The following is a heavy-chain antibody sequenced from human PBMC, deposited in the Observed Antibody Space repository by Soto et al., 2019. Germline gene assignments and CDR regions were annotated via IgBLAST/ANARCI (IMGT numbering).Heavy chain of an antibody. CDR2: INHSGST. J-gene: IGHJ4*02. Sequence: SETLSLTCAVYGGSFSGYCWNWIRQPPGKGLEWIGEINHSGSTNYNPSLKSRVTISVDTSKDQFSLKLTSVTAADTAVYYCARGGSYRPFFFDYWGQGTLVTVSS. D-gene: IGHD1-26*01. V-gene: IGHV4-34*01. CDR1: GGSFSGYC. CDR3: ARGGSYRPFFFDY.